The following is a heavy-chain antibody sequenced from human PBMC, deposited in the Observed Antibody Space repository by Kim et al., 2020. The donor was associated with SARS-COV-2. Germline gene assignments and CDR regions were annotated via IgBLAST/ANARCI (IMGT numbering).Heavy chain of an antibody. CDR3: ARDLGYGRMVRGVIIKY. CDR2: IWYDGSNK. D-gene: IGHD3-10*01. Sequence: GGSLRLSCAASGFTFSSYGMHWVRQAPGKGLEWVAVIWYDGSNKYYADSVKGRFTISRDNSKNTLYLQMNSLRAEDTAVYYCARDLGYGRMVRGVIIKYWGQGTLVTVSS. CDR1: GFTFSSYG. V-gene: IGHV3-33*01. J-gene: IGHJ4*02.